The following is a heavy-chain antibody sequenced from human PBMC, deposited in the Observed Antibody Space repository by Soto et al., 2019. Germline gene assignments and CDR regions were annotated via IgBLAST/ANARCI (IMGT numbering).Heavy chain of an antibody. Sequence: EVQLVESGGGLIQPGGSLRLSCAVSGFNVRANYMSWVRQAPGKGLEWVAVIYSGGTTYYADSVKGRFIISRDISKNTLYLQMNILRAEDTAVYYCHGYGYWGQGTLVTVSS. CDR1: GFNVRANY. CDR3: HGYGY. V-gene: IGHV3-53*01. J-gene: IGHJ4*02. D-gene: IGHD5-12*01. CDR2: IYSGGTT.